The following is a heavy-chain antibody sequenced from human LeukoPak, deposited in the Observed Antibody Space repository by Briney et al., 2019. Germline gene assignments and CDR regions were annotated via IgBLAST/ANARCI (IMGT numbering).Heavy chain of an antibody. J-gene: IGHJ6*03. CDR2: IYYSGST. CDR1: GGSISSSSYY. V-gene: IGHV4-39*07. Sequence: SETLSLTCTVSGGSISSSSYYWGWIRQPPGKGLEWIGSIYYSGSTYYNPSLKSRVTISVDTSKNKCSLKLSSVTAADTAVYYCARDSYYYYYMDVWGKGTTVTVSS. CDR3: ARDSYYYYYMDV.